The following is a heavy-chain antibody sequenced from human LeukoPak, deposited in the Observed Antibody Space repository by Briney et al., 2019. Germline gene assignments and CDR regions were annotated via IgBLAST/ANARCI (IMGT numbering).Heavy chain of an antibody. Sequence: SETLSLTCAVSGYSITSYYWSWIRQPAGKGLEWIGRIYASGSTNYNPSLKSRVTMSIDTSKNHFSLNLSSGTAADTAVYYCARGGTYPSSTVDYWGQGTLVTVSS. CDR3: ARGGTYPSSTVDY. V-gene: IGHV4-4*07. CDR2: IYASGST. CDR1: GYSITSYY. D-gene: IGHD3-16*02. J-gene: IGHJ4*02.